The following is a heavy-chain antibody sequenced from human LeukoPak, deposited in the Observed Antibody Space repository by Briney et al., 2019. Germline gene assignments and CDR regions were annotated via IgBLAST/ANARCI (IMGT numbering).Heavy chain of an antibody. V-gene: IGHV1-2*02. CDR3: ARKKYGQQPPWGFDY. CDR1: GYTFTGYY. Sequence: ASVKVSCKASGYTFTGYYMHWVRQAPGQGLEWMGWINPNSGGTNYAQKFQGRVTMTRDTSISTAYMELSRLRSDDTAVYYCARKKYGQQPPWGFDYWGQGTLVTVSS. D-gene: IGHD6-13*01. CDR2: INPNSGGT. J-gene: IGHJ4*02.